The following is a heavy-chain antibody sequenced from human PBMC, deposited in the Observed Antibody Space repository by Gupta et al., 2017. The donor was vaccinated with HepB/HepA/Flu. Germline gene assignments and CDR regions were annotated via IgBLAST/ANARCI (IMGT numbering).Heavy chain of an antibody. Sequence: QLQLQESGPGLVQPSETLSLTCTVSGGSISSNNYRWAWIRQPPGKDLEWIGTISYTGSTYYIPSLKSRLTISGDTSKNQFSLKRTSVTASDTAVDDCTRTERGSSLDYWGQGSLGTGSS. D-gene: IGHD2-2*01. J-gene: IGHJ4*02. CDR1: GGSISSNNYR. CDR2: ISYTGST. V-gene: IGHV4-39*01. CDR3: TRTERGSSLDY.